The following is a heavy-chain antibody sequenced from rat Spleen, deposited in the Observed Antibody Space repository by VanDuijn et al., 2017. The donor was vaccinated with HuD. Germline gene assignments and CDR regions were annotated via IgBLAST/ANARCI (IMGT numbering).Heavy chain of an antibody. Sequence: EVYLVESGGGLVQPGRSLKLSCAASGFTFSDYYMAWVRQAPKKGLEWVASISYEGSSTYYGDSVKGRFTISRDNAKSTLYLQMDSLRSEDTATYYCARHYYSGGDYFDYWGQGVMVTVSS. D-gene: IGHD1-1*01. CDR3: ARHYYSGGDYFDY. CDR1: GFTFSDYY. CDR2: ISYEGSST. V-gene: IGHV5-22*01. J-gene: IGHJ2*01.